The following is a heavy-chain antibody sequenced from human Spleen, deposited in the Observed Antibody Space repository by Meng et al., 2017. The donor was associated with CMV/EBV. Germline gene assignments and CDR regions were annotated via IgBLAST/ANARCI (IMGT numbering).Heavy chain of an antibody. Sequence: GGSLRLSCAASGFTFSNAWMSWVRQAPGKGLEWVGRIKSKTDGGTTDYAAPVKGRFTISRDDSKNTLYLQMNSLRAEDTAVYYCARAYMGFDYWGQGTLVTVSS. D-gene: IGHD3-16*01. CDR3: ARAYMGFDY. J-gene: IGHJ4*02. V-gene: IGHV3-15*05. CDR1: GFTFSNAW. CDR2: IKSKTDGGTT.